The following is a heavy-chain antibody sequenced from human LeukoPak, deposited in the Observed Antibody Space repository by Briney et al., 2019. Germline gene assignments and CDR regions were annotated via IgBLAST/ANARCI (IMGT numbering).Heavy chain of an antibody. V-gene: IGHV3-49*03. J-gene: IGHJ4*02. D-gene: IGHD3-9*01. Sequence: PGGSLRLSCTASGSTFGDYAMSWFRQAPGKGLEWVGFIRSKAYGGTTEYAASVKGRFTISRDDSKSIAYLQMNSLKTEDTAVYYCTRAPPDILTGYYTHRVGAYFDYWGQGTLVTVSS. CDR1: GSTFGDYA. CDR2: IRSKAYGGTT. CDR3: TRAPPDILTGYYTHRVGAYFDY.